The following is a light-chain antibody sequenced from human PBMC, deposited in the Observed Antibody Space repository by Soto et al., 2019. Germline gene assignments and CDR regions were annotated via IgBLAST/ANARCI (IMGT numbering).Light chain of an antibody. CDR1: QSVGSY. V-gene: IGKV3-20*01. Sequence: EIVLIQSPATLSLSPGERATLSCRASQSVGSYLAWYQHKPGQAPRLLIYGASSRATGIPDRFSGSGSGTDFTLTISRLEPEDFGVYYCQQYGTSPWMFGQGTRWIS. J-gene: IGKJ1*01. CDR2: GAS. CDR3: QQYGTSPWM.